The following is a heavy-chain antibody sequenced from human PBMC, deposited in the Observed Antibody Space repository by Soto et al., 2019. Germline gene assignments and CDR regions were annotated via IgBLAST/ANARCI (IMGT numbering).Heavy chain of an antibody. V-gene: IGHV6-1*01. CDR1: VGSECRYSGA. CDR2: AYYRSKWYN. Sequence: SRTCASSVGSECRYSGASNRIRESPSRGLEWLGRAYYRSKWYNDYAVSVKSRITINPDTSKNQFSLQLKSVTPEDTAGYYFARVFIAARQRGGGYYYYGMDVWGQGITVTVSS. D-gene: IGHD6-6*01. CDR3: ARVFIAARQRGGGYYYYGMDV. J-gene: IGHJ6*02.